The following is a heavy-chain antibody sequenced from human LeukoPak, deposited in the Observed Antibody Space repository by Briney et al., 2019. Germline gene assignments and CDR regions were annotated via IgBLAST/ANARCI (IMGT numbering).Heavy chain of an antibody. V-gene: IGHV3-23*01. D-gene: IGHD3-22*01. J-gene: IGHJ4*02. CDR2: VSGSDSST. CDR1: GFTFSNYA. Sequence: GGSLRLSCAASGFTFSNYAMSWVRQAPGKGLEWVSAVSGSDSSTYYADSLKGRFTISRDNSKNTLYLQMNSLRAEDTAIYYCAKQEYYYDNSGYDYWGQGTLVTVSS. CDR3: AKQEYYYDNSGYDY.